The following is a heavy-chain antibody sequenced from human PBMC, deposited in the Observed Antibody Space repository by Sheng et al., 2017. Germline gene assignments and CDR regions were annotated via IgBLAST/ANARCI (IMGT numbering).Heavy chain of an antibody. CDR3: AREGNSSGNAFDI. CDR1: GYTFSGYY. V-gene: IGHV1-2*02. Sequence: QVQLVQFGAEVKKPGASVKVSCKASGYTFSGYYIHWVRQAPGQGLEWLGWINPNSGDTNYAQKFQGRVTMTRDTSISTAYMELSRLRSDDTAVYSCAREGNSSGNAFDIWGQGTMVTVSS. D-gene: IGHD6-19*01. CDR2: INPNSGDT. J-gene: IGHJ3*02.